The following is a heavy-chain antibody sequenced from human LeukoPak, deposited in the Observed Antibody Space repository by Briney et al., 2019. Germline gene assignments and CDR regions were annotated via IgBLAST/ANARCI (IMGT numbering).Heavy chain of an antibody. D-gene: IGHD6-19*01. J-gene: IGHJ4*02. Sequence: ASVKVSCKASGYTFTNYGITWVRRAPGQGLEWVGWINGYNGNTNSAQKLQGRVTMTTDTSASTAYMELRSLRSDDTAVYYCARDLAVAGSPSGYWGQGTLVTVSS. CDR2: INGYNGNT. CDR1: GYTFTNYG. V-gene: IGHV1-18*01. CDR3: ARDLAVAGSPSGY.